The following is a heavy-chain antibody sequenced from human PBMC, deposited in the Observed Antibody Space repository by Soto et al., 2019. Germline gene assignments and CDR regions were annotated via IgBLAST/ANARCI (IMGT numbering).Heavy chain of an antibody. CDR2: IRSKANSYAT. V-gene: IGHV3-73*01. D-gene: IGHD6-19*01. Sequence: EVQLVESGGGLVQPGGSLKLSCAASGFTFSGSAMHWVRQASGKGLEWVGRIRSKANSYATAYAASVKGRFTISRDDSKNTAYLQMNSLKTEDTAVYYCTSHGQQWMGNRDFDYWGQGTVVTVSS. J-gene: IGHJ4*02. CDR3: TSHGQQWMGNRDFDY. CDR1: GFTFSGSA.